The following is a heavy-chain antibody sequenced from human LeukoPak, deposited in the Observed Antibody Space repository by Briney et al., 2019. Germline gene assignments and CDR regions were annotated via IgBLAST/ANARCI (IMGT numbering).Heavy chain of an antibody. D-gene: IGHD2-8*02. CDR1: GGSISSNNYY. J-gene: IGHJ3*02. V-gene: IGHV4-39*07. Sequence: SETLSLTCTVSGGSISSNNYYWAWIRQPPGKGLEWIGSIFYSGTTYYNPSLKSRVTISVDTSKNQFSLKLSSVTAADTAMYYCAKNRVLASGMAFDIWGQGTMVTVSS. CDR3: AKNRVLASGMAFDI. CDR2: IFYSGTT.